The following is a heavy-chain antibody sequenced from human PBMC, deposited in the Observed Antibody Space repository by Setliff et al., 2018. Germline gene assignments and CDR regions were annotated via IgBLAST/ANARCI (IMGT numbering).Heavy chain of an antibody. D-gene: IGHD1-26*01. CDR2: INPNSGGT. CDR3: ARVAVGAMGADY. Sequence: ASVKVSCKASGYTFAGYYMHWVRQAPGQGLEWMGRINPNSGGTNYAQKFQGRVTMTRDTSISTAYMELSRLRSDDTAVYYCARVAVGAMGADYWGQGTLVTVSS. CDR1: GYTFAGYY. V-gene: IGHV1-2*06. J-gene: IGHJ4*02.